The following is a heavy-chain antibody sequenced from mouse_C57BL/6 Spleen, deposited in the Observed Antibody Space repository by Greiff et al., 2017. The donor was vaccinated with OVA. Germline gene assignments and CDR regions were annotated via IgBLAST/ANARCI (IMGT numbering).Heavy chain of an antibody. CDR1: GYSITSGYY. D-gene: IGHD3-3*01. CDR2: ISYDGSN. V-gene: IGHV3-6*01. Sequence: EVQLQQSGPGLVKPSQSLSLTCSVTGYSITSGYYWNWIRQFPGNKLEWMGYISYDGSNNYNPSLKNRISITRDTSKNQFFLKLNSVTTEDTATYYCAREGLDNAMDYWGQGTSVTVSS. J-gene: IGHJ4*01. CDR3: AREGLDNAMDY.